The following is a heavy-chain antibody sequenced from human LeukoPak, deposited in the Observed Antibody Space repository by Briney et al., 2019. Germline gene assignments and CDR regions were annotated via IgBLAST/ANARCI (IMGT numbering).Heavy chain of an antibody. J-gene: IGHJ5*02. CDR2: IIPIFGTA. CDR1: GYTFTGYY. CDR3: ANNTPLYYFDP. V-gene: IGHV1-69*06. D-gene: IGHD3-16*01. Sequence: VASVKVSCKASGYTFTGYYMHWVRQAPGQGLEWMGGIIPIFGTANYAQKFQGRVTITADKSTSTAYMELSSLRSEDTAVYYCANNTPLYYFDPWGQGTLVTVSS.